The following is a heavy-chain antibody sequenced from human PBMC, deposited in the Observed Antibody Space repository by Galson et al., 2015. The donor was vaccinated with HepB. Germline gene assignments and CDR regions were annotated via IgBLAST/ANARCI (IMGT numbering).Heavy chain of an antibody. Sequence: SLRLSCAASGFTFSSYAMHWVRQAPGKGLEWVAVISYDGSNKYYADSVKGRFTISRDNSKNTLYLQMNSLRAEDTAVYYCARDFIEYSSSNFDYWGQGTLVTVSS. CDR1: GFTFSSYA. CDR2: ISYDGSNK. V-gene: IGHV3-30-3*01. D-gene: IGHD6-6*01. J-gene: IGHJ4*02. CDR3: ARDFIEYSSSNFDY.